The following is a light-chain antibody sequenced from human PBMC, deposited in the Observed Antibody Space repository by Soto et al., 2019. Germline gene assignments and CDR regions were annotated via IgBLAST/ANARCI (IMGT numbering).Light chain of an antibody. CDR3: QQSYSTPRT. J-gene: IGKJ1*01. V-gene: IGKV1-39*01. CDR2: AAY. CDR1: QRISTH. Sequence: DIQMTQSPSSLSASVGDRVTITCRASQRISTHLNWYQQKPGKAPNLLIYAAYNLQSGLPSRFSGSGSGTDFTLTISSLQPEDFATYYCQQSYSTPRTFGQGIKVEIK.